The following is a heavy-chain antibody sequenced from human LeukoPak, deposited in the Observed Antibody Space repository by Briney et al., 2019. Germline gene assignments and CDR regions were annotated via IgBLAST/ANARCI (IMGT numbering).Heavy chain of an antibody. CDR2: ISSSSYI. D-gene: IGHD2-21*02. CDR1: GFTFSSYS. Sequence: GGSLRLSCAASGFTFSSYSMNWVRQAPGKGLEWVSSISSSSYIYYADSVKGRFTISRDNAKNSLYLQMNSLRAEDTAVYYCARPCGGDCYSVAFDIWGQGTMVTVSS. J-gene: IGHJ3*02. V-gene: IGHV3-21*01. CDR3: ARPCGGDCYSVAFDI.